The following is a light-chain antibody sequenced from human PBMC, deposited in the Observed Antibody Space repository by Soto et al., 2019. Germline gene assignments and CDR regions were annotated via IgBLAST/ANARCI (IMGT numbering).Light chain of an antibody. Sequence: IVLTQSPVTLSFSPGEIATLSCRGSQNISSYLIWYQQKPGQAHRLLMYDVSNRATGIPARFSGSGSGKDFTLTISSLEPEDLAVYYCQKRSNWPRTFGQGTKVDIK. J-gene: IGKJ1*01. CDR2: DVS. CDR1: QNISSY. V-gene: IGKV3-11*01. CDR3: QKRSNWPRT.